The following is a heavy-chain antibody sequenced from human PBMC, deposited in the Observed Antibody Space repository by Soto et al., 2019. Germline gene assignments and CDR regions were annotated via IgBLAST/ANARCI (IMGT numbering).Heavy chain of an antibody. D-gene: IGHD2-15*01. CDR3: ARDTTNSGESAFDI. CDR1: RYPFTSYD. CDR2: MNPNSGNT. V-gene: IGHV1-8*01. Sequence: QVQLMQSGAEVKKPGASVKVSCKASRYPFTSYDIHWVRQATGQGLEWMGWMNPNSGNTDFAQKFQDRVTMTRNTSTRIAYMELSSLTSEETAVYSCARDTTNSGESAFDIWGQGTMVTVSP. J-gene: IGHJ3*02.